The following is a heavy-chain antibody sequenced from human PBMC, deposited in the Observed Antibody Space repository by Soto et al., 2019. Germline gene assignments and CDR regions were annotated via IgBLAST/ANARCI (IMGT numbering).Heavy chain of an antibody. CDR2: IYYSGST. Sequence: PSETLSLTCTVSGGSISRSSYYWGWIRQPPGKGLEWIGSIYYSGSTYYNPSLKSRVTISVDTSKNQFSLKLSSVTAADTAVYYGARHRPPTGTSWFDPGGQGTLVTFSS. D-gene: IGHD1-1*01. CDR1: GGSISRSSYY. CDR3: ARHRPPTGTSWFDP. V-gene: IGHV4-39*01. J-gene: IGHJ5*02.